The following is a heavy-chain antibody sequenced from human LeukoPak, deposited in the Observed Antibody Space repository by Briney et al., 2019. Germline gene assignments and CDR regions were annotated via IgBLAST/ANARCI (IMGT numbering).Heavy chain of an antibody. CDR3: AGGVPYDFWAGYYKGLVDY. CDR1: GYTFTSYD. D-gene: IGHD3-3*01. V-gene: IGHV1-8*01. CDR2: MNPNSGNT. Sequence: ASVKVSCKASGYTFTSYDINWVRQATGQGLEWMGWMNPNSGNTGYAQKFQGRVTMTRNTSISTAYMELSSLRSEDTAGYYCAGGVPYDFWAGYYKGLVDYWGQGTLVTVSS. J-gene: IGHJ4*02.